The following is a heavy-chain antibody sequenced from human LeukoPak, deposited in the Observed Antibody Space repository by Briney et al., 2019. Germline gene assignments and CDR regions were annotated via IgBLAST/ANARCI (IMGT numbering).Heavy chain of an antibody. CDR1: GFTSSSYS. D-gene: IGHD5-12*01. J-gene: IGHJ4*02. Sequence: GGSLRLSCAASGFTSSSYSMNWVRQAPGKGLEWVSYISSISTIYYADSVKGRFTFSRKNAKNSLYLQMNSLRGEDTTVYYCASPSIGATTLFDYWGQGTLVTVSS. V-gene: IGHV3-48*01. CDR3: ASPSIGATTLFDY. CDR2: ISSISTI.